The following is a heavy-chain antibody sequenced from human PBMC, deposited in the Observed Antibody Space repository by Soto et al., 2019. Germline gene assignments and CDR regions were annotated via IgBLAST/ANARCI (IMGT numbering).Heavy chain of an antibody. V-gene: IGHV1-24*01. J-gene: IGHJ4*02. D-gene: IGHD2-2*01. CDR2: FDPEDGET. CDR3: ARGGYCSSNSCYQYFDH. CDR1: GYTLTELS. Sequence: ASVKVSCKVSGYTLTELSMHWVRQAPGKGLEWMGGFDPEDGETIYAQKFQGRVTMTEDTSTDTAYMELSSLRSEDTAVYYCARGGYCSSNSCYQYFDHWGQGTLVTVSS.